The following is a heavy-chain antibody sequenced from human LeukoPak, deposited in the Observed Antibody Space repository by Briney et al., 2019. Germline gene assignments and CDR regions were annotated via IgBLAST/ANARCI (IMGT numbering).Heavy chain of an antibody. D-gene: IGHD2-2*01. CDR2: ISYDGSNK. V-gene: IGHV3-30*18. Sequence: PGGSLRLSCAASGFTFSSYGMHWVRQAPGKGLEWVAVISYDGSNKYYADSVKGRFTISRDNSKNTLYLEMNSLRAEDTAIYYCAKNHVPEALRASDIWGQGTMVTVSS. CDR1: GFTFSSYG. J-gene: IGHJ3*02. CDR3: AKNHVPEALRASDI.